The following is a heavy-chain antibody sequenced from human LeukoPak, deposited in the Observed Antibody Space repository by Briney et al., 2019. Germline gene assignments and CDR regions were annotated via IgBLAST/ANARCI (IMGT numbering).Heavy chain of an antibody. Sequence: GGSLRLSCAASGFTFSSYWMHWVRQAPGKGLVWVSRINSDGSSTSYADSVKGRFTISRDSFRNTLYLQMNSLRPEDTAVYYCAKVGYEDDMDVWGKGTTVTISS. D-gene: IGHD5-12*01. CDR3: AKVGYEDDMDV. V-gene: IGHV3-74*01. CDR1: GFTFSSYW. CDR2: INSDGSST. J-gene: IGHJ6*03.